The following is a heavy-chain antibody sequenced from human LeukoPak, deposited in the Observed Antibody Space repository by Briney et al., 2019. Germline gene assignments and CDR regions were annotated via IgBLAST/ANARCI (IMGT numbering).Heavy chain of an antibody. V-gene: IGHV4-4*02. CDR1: GGSISSSNW. J-gene: IGHJ4*02. Sequence: SETLSLTCAVSGGSISSSNWWSWVRQPPGKGREWIGEIYHSGSTNYNPSLKSRVTISVDKSKNQFSLKLSSVTAADTAVYYCARDGYYYGSGSYSNSIDYWGQGTLVTVSS. CDR3: ARDGYYYGSGSYSNSIDY. CDR2: IYHSGST. D-gene: IGHD3-10*01.